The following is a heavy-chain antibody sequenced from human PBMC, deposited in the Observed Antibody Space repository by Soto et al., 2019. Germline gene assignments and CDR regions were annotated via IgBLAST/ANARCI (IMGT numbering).Heavy chain of an antibody. V-gene: IGHV2-5*02. Sequence: QITLKESGPTLVKPTQTLTLTCTFSGFSLSTSGVGVGWIRQPPGKALEWLALIYWEDDKRYSPSLNSRLTIXEDTPKNQVALTMTNRDPVDTATYYCAHYDYGGLVYWGQGALVTVSS. CDR1: GFSLSTSGVG. CDR2: IYWEDDK. D-gene: IGHD4-17*01. CDR3: AHYDYGGLVY. J-gene: IGHJ4*02.